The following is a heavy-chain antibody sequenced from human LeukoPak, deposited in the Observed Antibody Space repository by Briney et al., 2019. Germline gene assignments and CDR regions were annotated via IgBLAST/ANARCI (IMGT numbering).Heavy chain of an antibody. Sequence: XAXGQGLEXXGXXSAYNGNTNYAQKLQGRVTMTTDTSTSTAYMELRSLRSDDTAVYYCARVYGDLVYYYYGMDVWGQGTTVTVSS. CDR2: XSAYNGNT. D-gene: IGHD4-17*01. CDR3: ARVYGDLVYYYYGMDV. V-gene: IGHV1-18*01. J-gene: IGHJ6*02.